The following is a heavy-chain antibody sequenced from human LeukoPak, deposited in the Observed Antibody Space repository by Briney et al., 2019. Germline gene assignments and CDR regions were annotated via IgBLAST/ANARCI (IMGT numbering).Heavy chain of an antibody. CDR1: GFTFSSYA. J-gene: IGHJ5*02. D-gene: IGHD6-13*01. CDR2: ITGSGGNT. Sequence: PGGSLRLSCAASGFTFSSYAMSWVRQAPGKGLEWVSTITGSGGNTYYADSVKGRFTNSRDNSKNTLYLQMNSLRAEDTAIYYCAKESPVAATGRSWFDPWGQGTLVTVSS. V-gene: IGHV3-23*01. CDR3: AKESPVAATGRSWFDP.